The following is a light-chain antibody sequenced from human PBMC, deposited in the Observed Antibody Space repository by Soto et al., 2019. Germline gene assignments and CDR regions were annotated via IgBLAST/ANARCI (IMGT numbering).Light chain of an antibody. V-gene: IGKV2-24*01. CDR3: MQATHVPHT. CDR1: QSLVYTDGNTF. CDR2: KVS. Sequence: VMTQTPLSSPVALGQPASISCKSSQSLVYTDGNTFLNWFHQRPGQPPRLLIYKVSDRFSGVPDRFSGSGAGTDLTLKINRVEAEDVGVYYCMQATHVPHTFGGGTKVEIK. J-gene: IGKJ4*01.